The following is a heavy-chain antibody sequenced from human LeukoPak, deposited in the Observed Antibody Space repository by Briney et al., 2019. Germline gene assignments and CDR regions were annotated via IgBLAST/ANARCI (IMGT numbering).Heavy chain of an antibody. Sequence: SETLSLTCAVYGGSFSGYYWRWIRQPPGKGLEWIGEINHSGSTNYNPSLKSRVTISVDTSKNQFSLKLSSVTAADTAVYYCAKEGGSGSYYNAGPFDYWGQGTLVTVSS. V-gene: IGHV4-34*01. CDR2: INHSGST. D-gene: IGHD3-10*01. CDR3: AKEGGSGSYYNAGPFDY. J-gene: IGHJ4*02. CDR1: GGSFSGYY.